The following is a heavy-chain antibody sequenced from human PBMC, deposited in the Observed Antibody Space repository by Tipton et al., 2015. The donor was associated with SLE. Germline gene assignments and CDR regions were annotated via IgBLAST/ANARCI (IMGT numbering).Heavy chain of an antibody. CDR3: ARMSSSWSGGYFDG. CDR1: GGSFSNYY. Sequence: TLSLTCAVYGGSFSNYYWIWIRQPPGKGLEWIGDINHSGSTNYNSSLKSRVTISIDTSKNQFSLKLSSVTAADTAVYYCARMSSSWSGGYFDGWGQGTLVTVSS. D-gene: IGHD6-13*01. J-gene: IGHJ4*02. V-gene: IGHV4-34*01. CDR2: INHSGST.